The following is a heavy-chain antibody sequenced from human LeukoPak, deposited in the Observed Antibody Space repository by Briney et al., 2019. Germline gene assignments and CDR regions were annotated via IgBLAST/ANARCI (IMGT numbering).Heavy chain of an antibody. J-gene: IGHJ4*02. D-gene: IGHD3-22*01. CDR1: GYTFTGYY. CDR2: INPNSGGT. CDR3: ARETYDSSGYYYMWWGY. Sequence: ASVKVSCKASGYTFTGYYKHWVRQAPGQGLEWMGWINPNSGGTNYAQKFQGRVTMTRDTSTSTAYMELRSLRSDDTAVYYCARETYDSSGYYYMWWGYWGQGTLVTVSS. V-gene: IGHV1-2*02.